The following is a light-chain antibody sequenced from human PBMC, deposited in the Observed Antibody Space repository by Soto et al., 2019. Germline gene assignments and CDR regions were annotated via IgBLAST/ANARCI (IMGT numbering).Light chain of an antibody. J-gene: IGLJ3*02. CDR2: GNS. V-gene: IGLV1-40*01. CDR1: SSNIGAGYN. Sequence: QLVLTQPPSVSGAPGQRVTISCTGSSSNIGAGYNVHWYQQLPGTAPKLLIYGNSNRPSGVPDRFSGSKSGTSASLAITGLQAEEEADYYCQSYDSSRSGWVFGGGTKLTVL. CDR3: QSYDSSRSGWV.